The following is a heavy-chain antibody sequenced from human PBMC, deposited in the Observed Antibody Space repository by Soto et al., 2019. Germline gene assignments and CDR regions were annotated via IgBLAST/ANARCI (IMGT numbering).Heavy chain of an antibody. D-gene: IGHD5-18*01. V-gene: IGHV4-59*01. J-gene: IGHJ5*02. Sequence: PSETLSLTCTVSVGSISSYYWSWIRQPPGKGLEWIGYIYYSGSTNYNPSLKSRVTISVDTSKDQFSLKLSSVTAADTAVYYCARGGYSYGGSPQSVNWFDPWGQGTLVTVSS. CDR3: ARGGYSYGGSPQSVNWFDP. CDR1: VGSISSYY. CDR2: IYYSGST.